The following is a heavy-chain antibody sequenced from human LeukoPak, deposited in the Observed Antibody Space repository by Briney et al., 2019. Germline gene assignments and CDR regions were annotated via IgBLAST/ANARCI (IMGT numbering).Heavy chain of an antibody. CDR1: GGSFSGYY. Sequence: SETLSLTRAVYGGSFSGYYWSWIRQPPGKGLEWIGEINHSGSTNYNPSLKSRVTISVDTSKNQFSLKLSSVTAADTAVYYCARGLTVTTTSLGYWGQGTLVTVSS. CDR2: INHSGST. D-gene: IGHD4-17*01. V-gene: IGHV4-34*01. J-gene: IGHJ4*02. CDR3: ARGLTVTTTSLGY.